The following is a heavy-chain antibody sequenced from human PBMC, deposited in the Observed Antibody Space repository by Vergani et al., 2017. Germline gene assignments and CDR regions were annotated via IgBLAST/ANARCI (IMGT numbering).Heavy chain of an antibody. CDR3: ARTLEPQFDY. D-gene: IGHD1-1*01. Sequence: QVQLQQWGAGLLKPSDTLSLTCAVYGGSFSGYYWSWIRQPPGKGLEWIGEIIHSGSTNYNPSLKSRVTISVDTSKNQFSLKLSSVTAAYTAVYYCARTLEPQFDYWGQGTLVTVSS. CDR2: IIHSGST. V-gene: IGHV4-34*12. J-gene: IGHJ4*02. CDR1: GGSFSGYY.